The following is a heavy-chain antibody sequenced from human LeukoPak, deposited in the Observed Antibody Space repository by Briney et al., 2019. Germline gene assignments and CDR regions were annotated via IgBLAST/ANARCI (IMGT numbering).Heavy chain of an antibody. V-gene: IGHV4-59*08. CDR3: ARHGPADSRSYPLDY. D-gene: IGHD3-10*01. CDR1: GGSIRGYY. J-gene: IGHJ4*02. CDR2: IYNSVTT. Sequence: SETLSLTCTVSGGSIRGYYWSWIRRPPGKRLEWIAYIYNSVTTNYNPSLKSRLTISVDTSENQISLKLSSVTAADTAVYYCARHGPADSRSYPLDYWGQGTLVTVSS.